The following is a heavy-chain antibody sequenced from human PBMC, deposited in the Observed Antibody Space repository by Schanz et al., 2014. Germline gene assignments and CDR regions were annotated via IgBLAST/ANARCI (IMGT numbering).Heavy chain of an antibody. D-gene: IGHD4-17*01. CDR3: ARTWVYGDYYFDY. J-gene: IGHJ4*02. CDR2: MSYDGSNK. V-gene: IGHV3-30-3*01. Sequence: VQLVESGGGLVQPGGSLKLSCAASGFTFSASAMHWVRQAPGKGLEWVAVMSYDGSNKYYADPVKGRFTISRDNSKNTLYLQMKSLRVEDTAVYYCARTWVYGDYYFDYWGQGTRVTVSS. CDR1: GFTFSASA.